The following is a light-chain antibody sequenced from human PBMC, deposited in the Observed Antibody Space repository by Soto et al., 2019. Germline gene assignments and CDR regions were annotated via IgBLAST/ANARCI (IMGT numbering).Light chain of an antibody. CDR1: QSISSY. V-gene: IGKV1-39*01. CDR3: QQSYSTPLT. J-gene: IGKJ4*01. Sequence: DIQMTQSPSSLSASAEDRVTITCRASQSISSYLNWYQQKPGKAPKLLIYAASSLQSGVPSRFSGSGSGTDFTLTISSLQPEDFATYYCQQSYSTPLTFGGGTKVDIK. CDR2: AAS.